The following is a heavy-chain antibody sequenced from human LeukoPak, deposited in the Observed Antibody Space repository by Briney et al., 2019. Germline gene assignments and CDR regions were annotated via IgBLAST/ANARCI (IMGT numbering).Heavy chain of an antibody. CDR2: IKQDGSEK. CDR1: GFTVSSNY. J-gene: IGHJ6*03. V-gene: IGHV3-7*03. CDR3: ARDSYYMDV. Sequence: GGSLRLSCAASGFTVSSNYMNWVRQAPGKGLEWVANIKQDGSEKHYVDSVKGRFTISRDNAKNSLYLQMNSLRAEDTAVYYCARDSYYMDVWGKGTTVTVSS.